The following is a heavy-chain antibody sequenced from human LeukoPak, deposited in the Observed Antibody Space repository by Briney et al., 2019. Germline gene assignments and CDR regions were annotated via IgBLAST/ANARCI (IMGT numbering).Heavy chain of an antibody. CDR3: AKARGRWLQLDDAFDI. CDR2: ISYDGSNK. V-gene: IGHV3-30*18. J-gene: IGHJ3*02. D-gene: IGHD5-24*01. CDR1: GFTFSSYD. Sequence: GGSLRLSCAASGFTFSSYDMTWVRQAPGKGLEWVAVISYDGSNKYYADSVKGRFTISRDNSKNTLYLQMNSLRAEDTAVYYCAKARGRWLQLDDAFDIWGQGTMVTVSS.